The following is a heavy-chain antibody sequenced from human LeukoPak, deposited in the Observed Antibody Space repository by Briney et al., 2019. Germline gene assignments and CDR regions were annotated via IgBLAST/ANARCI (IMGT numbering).Heavy chain of an antibody. CDR2: IYHSGGT. Sequence: SETPSLTCTVSGYSISSGYYWGWIRQPPGKGLEWIGSIYHSGGTYYNPSLKSRVTISLDMSKNQFSLKLSSVTAAGTAVYYCARGRGNIVVVPAAKGSGYSYGYRWFDPWGQGTLVTVSS. CDR3: ARGRGNIVVVPAAKGSGYSYGYRWFDP. D-gene: IGHD2-2*01. J-gene: IGHJ5*02. CDR1: GYSISSGYY. V-gene: IGHV4-38-2*02.